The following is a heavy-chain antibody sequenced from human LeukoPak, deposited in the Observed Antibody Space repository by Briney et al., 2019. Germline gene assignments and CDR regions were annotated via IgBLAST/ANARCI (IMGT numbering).Heavy chain of an antibody. V-gene: IGHV4-39*01. J-gene: IGHJ6*03. Sequence: SETLSLTCTVSGDSLGRSNTYWGWIRQTPGKGLEWLGTILHSGYTYNSPSLKSRVTMSVDSSKNQFSLSLSPVTAADTAVYFCARHRGGGGYHYMDVWGKGTTVIVSS. CDR2: ILHSGYT. CDR1: GDSLGRSNTY. CDR3: ARHRGGGGYHYMDV. D-gene: IGHD2-21*01.